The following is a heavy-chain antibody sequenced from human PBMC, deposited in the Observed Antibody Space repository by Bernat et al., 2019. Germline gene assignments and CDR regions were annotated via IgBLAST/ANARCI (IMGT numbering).Heavy chain of an antibody. CDR2: IDWDDDK. CDR1: GFSLSTSGMR. J-gene: IGHJ6*03. Sequence: QVTLKESGPALVKPTQTLTLTCTFSGFSLSTSGMRVSWIRQPPGKALEWLARIDWDDDKFYSTSLKTRLTISKDTSKNQVVLTMTNMDPVDTATYYCARTLRGGSTSPYYYYYMDVWGKGTTVTVSS. CDR3: ARTLRGGSTSPYYYYYMDV. D-gene: IGHD2-2*01. V-gene: IGHV2-70*04.